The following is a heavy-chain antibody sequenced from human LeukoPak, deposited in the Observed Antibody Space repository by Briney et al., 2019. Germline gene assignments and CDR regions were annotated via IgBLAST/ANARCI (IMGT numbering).Heavy chain of an antibody. J-gene: IGHJ4*02. CDR1: GYTFTSYG. D-gene: IGHD2-15*01. Sequence: ASVTVSCTASGYTFTSYGISWVRQAPGQGLEWMGWISAYNGNTNYAQKLQGRVTMTTDTSTSTAYMELRSLRSDDTAVYYCARVPVYCSGGSCYPKTFDYWGQGTLVTVSS. CDR3: ARVPVYCSGGSCYPKTFDY. CDR2: ISAYNGNT. V-gene: IGHV1-18*01.